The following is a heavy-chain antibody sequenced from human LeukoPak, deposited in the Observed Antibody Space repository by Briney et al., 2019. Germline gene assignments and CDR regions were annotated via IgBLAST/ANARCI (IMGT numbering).Heavy chain of an antibody. J-gene: IGHJ3*02. D-gene: IGHD1-7*01. CDR1: GFTFLTYS. CDR3: ARDPGTTQTLHDAFDI. Sequence: GGSLRLSCAASGFTFLTYSMNWVRQAPGKGLEWVSFISTSSSYIYYADSVKGRFTISRDNARNSLYLQMNSLRAEDTAVYYCARDPGTTQTLHDAFDIWGQGTMVTVSS. CDR2: ISTSSSYI. V-gene: IGHV3-21*01.